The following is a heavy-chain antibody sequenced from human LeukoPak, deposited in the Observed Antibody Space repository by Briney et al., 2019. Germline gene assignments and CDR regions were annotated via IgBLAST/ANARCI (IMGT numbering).Heavy chain of an antibody. CDR3: AREIRDSSGYPFWNDDAFDI. V-gene: IGHV4-59*01. Sequence: SETLPLTCTVSGGSISSYYWSWIRQPPGKGLEWIGYIYYSGSTNYNPSLKSRVTISVDTSKNQFSLKLSSVTAADTAVYYCAREIRDSSGYPFWNDDAFDIWGQGTMVTVSS. CDR1: GGSISSYY. D-gene: IGHD3-22*01. CDR2: IYYSGST. J-gene: IGHJ3*02.